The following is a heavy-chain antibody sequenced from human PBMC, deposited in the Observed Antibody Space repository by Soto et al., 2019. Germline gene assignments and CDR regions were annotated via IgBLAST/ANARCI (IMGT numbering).Heavy chain of an antibody. CDR1: GGSISSYY. D-gene: IGHD7-27*01. CDR2: IYYSGST. J-gene: IGHJ3*02. V-gene: IGHV4-59*08. CDR3: ALGEDWGEAFDI. Sequence: SETLSLTCTVSGGSISSYYWSWIRQPPGKGLEWIGYIYYSGSTNYNPSLKSRVTISVDTSKNQFSLKLSSVTAADTAVYYCALGEDWGEAFDIWGQGTMVTVSS.